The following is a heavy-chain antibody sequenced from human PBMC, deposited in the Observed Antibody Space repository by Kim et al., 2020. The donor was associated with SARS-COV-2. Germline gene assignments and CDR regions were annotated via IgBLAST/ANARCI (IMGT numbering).Heavy chain of an antibody. CDR3: TRPDYYDSSGYYWIRDYYYYGMDV. Sequence: GGSLRLSCAASGFTFSGSAMHWVRQASGKGLEWVGHIRSKANSYATAYAASVKGRFTISRDDSKNTAYLQMNSLKTEDTAVYYCTRPDYYDSSGYYWIRDYYYYGMDVWGQGTTVTVSS. CDR1: GFTFSGSA. J-gene: IGHJ6*02. D-gene: IGHD3-22*01. V-gene: IGHV3-73*01. CDR2: IRSKANSYAT.